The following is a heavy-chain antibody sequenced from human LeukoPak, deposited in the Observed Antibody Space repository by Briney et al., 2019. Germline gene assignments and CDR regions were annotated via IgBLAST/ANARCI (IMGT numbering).Heavy chain of an antibody. CDR3: ARLLHCSSSSCKYNWFDP. Sequence: SETLSLTCTVSGGSISNYYWSWIRQPPGGGLEWIAYIYDSGSPNYNPSLKSRITISVDTSKNQFSLKLSSVTAADTAVYYCARLLHCSSSSCKYNWFDPWGQGTLVTVSS. D-gene: IGHD2-2*01. J-gene: IGHJ5*02. CDR1: GGSISNYY. V-gene: IGHV4-59*01. CDR2: IYDSGSP.